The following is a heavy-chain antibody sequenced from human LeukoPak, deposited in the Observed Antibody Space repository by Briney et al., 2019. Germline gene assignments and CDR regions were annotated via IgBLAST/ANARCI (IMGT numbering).Heavy chain of an antibody. D-gene: IGHD1-26*01. J-gene: IGHJ4*02. CDR3: ARIRSGSYRADY. CDR2: ISAYNGNT. V-gene: IGHV1-18*04. CDR1: GYTFTGYY. Sequence: GASVKVSCKASGYTFTGYYMHWVRQAPGQGLEWMGWISAYNGNTNYAQKLQGRVTMTTDTSTSTAYMELRSLRSDDTAVYYCARIRSGSYRADYWGQGTLVTVSS.